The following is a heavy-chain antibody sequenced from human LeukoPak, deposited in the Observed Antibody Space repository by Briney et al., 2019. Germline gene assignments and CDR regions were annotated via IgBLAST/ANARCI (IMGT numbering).Heavy chain of an antibody. CDR3: ARDLSGRFDP. Sequence: LSQTLSLTCAISGDSVSSNSAAWNWIRQSPSRGLEWLGRTYYRYKWYNDYAPLVKSRITINADTSKNQFSLQLNSATPEDTAVYYCARDLSGRFDPWGQETLVTVSS. CDR1: GDSVSSNSAA. D-gene: IGHD3-10*01. CDR2: TYYRYKWYN. V-gene: IGHV6-1*01. J-gene: IGHJ5*02.